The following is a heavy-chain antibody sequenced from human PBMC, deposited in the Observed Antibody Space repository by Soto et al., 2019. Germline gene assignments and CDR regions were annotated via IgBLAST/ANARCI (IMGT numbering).Heavy chain of an antibody. J-gene: IGHJ4*02. Sequence: GGSLRLSCAASGFTFSSYSMNWVRQAPGKGLEWVSSISSRSGHIYYADSLKGRFTISRDNAKNSLYLQMNSLRAEDTAVYYCTRHSLATREFDYWGQGTLVPVSS. CDR3: TRHSLATREFDY. CDR2: ISSRSGHI. CDR1: GFTFSSYS. D-gene: IGHD1-26*01. V-gene: IGHV3-21*01.